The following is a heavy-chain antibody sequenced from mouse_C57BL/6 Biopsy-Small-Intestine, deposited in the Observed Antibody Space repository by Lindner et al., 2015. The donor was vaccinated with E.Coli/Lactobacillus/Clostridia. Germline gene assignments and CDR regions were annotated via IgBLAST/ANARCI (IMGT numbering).Heavy chain of an antibody. V-gene: IGHV1-52*01. CDR1: GYTFTSYW. D-gene: IGHD2-3*01. Sequence: VQLQESGAEMMRLGASVKLSCKASGYTFTSYWMHWVKQRPGQGLEWIGKIDPSDSETHYNQKFKDKATLTVDKSSSTAYMQLNSLASEDSAVYYCARVYDGYSWYFDVWGAGSTVTVSS. J-gene: IGHJ1*01. CDR2: IDPSDSET. CDR3: ARVYDGYSWYFDV.